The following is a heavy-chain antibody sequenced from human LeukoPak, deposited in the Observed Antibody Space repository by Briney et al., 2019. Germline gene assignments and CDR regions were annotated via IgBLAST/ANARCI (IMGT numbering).Heavy chain of an antibody. CDR2: ISGSIGST. CDR1: GFTFTSYA. J-gene: IGHJ4*02. Sequence: PGGSLRLSCAASGFTFTSYAMHWVRQAPGQRLEWVSSISGSIGSTYYADSVKGRVTISRDNSKSTVYLELNSLRAEDTAVYYCARGGGEAVAGKGGRLDYWGQGTVVIVSS. D-gene: IGHD6-19*01. CDR3: ARGGGEAVAGKGGRLDY. V-gene: IGHV3-23*01.